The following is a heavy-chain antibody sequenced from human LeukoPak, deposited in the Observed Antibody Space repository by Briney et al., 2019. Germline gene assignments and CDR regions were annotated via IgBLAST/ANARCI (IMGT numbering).Heavy chain of an antibody. J-gene: IGHJ5*02. CDR3: ARDFWSGSVGFDP. CDR1: GAAISTYF. D-gene: IGHD3-3*01. Sequence: PSETLSLTCTVSGAAISTYFWSWIRQSPGKGLEWIGYIYSSGSTKYNPPLKSRVTISVDASKNQFALTLRSLTAADTAVYYCARDFWSGSVGFDPWGQGTLVTVSS. CDR2: IYSSGST. V-gene: IGHV4-59*01.